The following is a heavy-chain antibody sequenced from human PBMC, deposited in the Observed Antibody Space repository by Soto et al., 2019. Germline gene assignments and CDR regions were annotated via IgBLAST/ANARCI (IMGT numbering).Heavy chain of an antibody. D-gene: IGHD5-18*01. CDR3: ARGRDAAMAHFDY. J-gene: IGHJ4*02. V-gene: IGHV3-21*01. CDR1: GFTFSSYS. Sequence: EVQLVESGGGLVKPGGSLRLSCAASGFTFSSYSLNWVRQAPGKSLERVSSITSRSSYIYHADSVKGRFTISRDNAKNSLYLQMNSLRAEDTAVYYCARGRDAAMAHFDYWGQGALVTVSS. CDR2: ITSRSSYI.